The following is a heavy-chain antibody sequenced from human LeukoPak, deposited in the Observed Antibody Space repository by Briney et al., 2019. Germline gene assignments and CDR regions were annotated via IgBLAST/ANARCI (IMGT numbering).Heavy chain of an antibody. Sequence: PGGSLRLSCAASGFTFSSYAMSWVRQAPGKGLEWVSAISGSGGSTYYADSAKGRFTISRDNAKNSLYLQMNSLRAEDTAVYYCARDPRYTVTTDYWGQGTLVTVSS. CDR1: GFTFSSYA. J-gene: IGHJ4*02. D-gene: IGHD4-17*01. CDR3: ARDPRYTVTTDY. CDR2: ISGSGGST. V-gene: IGHV3-23*01.